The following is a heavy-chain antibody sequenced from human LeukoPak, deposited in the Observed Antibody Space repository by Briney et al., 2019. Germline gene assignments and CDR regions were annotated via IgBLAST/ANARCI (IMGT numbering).Heavy chain of an antibody. Sequence: GGSLRLSCAASGFTFSSYSMNWVRQAPGKGLEWVSYISSSSSTIYYADSVKGRFTISRDNAKNSLYLQMNSLRAVDTAVYYCARDRDYGDSPDALDIWGQGTMVTVSS. CDR3: ARDRDYGDSPDALDI. D-gene: IGHD4-17*01. V-gene: IGHV3-48*01. CDR2: ISSSSSTI. J-gene: IGHJ3*02. CDR1: GFTFSSYS.